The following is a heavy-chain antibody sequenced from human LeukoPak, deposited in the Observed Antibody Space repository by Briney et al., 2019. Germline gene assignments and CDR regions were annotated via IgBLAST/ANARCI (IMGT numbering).Heavy chain of an antibody. D-gene: IGHD1-26*01. Sequence: PSETLSFTCTVSGVSISSSTYYWAWIRQSPGKGLEWIGSITYSGSTYYNPSLESRVTISVDTSKNQFSLRLISVTAVDTAVYYCARQGVGATDCWGQGTLVTVSS. V-gene: IGHV4-39*01. CDR3: ARQGVGATDC. CDR1: GVSISSSTYY. CDR2: ITYSGST. J-gene: IGHJ4*02.